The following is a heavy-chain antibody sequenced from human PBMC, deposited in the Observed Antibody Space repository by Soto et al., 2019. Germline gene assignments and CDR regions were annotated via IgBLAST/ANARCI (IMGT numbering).Heavy chain of an antibody. D-gene: IGHD2-21*01. J-gene: IGHJ5*02. V-gene: IGHV1-46*01. CDR3: ARGGGGICCGGGSFQTGDH. CDR2: VNPSGAGS. Sequence: ASVKVSCKASGYTFTRYSMPWVRQAPGRRLEWMGTVNPSGAGSTYALKFRGRTVMTTDTSTTTVYMELSSLRSDDTAVYYCARGGGGICCGGGSFQTGDHWG. CDR1: GYTFTRYS.